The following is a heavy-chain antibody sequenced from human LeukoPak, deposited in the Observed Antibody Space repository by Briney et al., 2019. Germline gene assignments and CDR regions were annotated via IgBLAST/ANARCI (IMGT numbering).Heavy chain of an antibody. V-gene: IGHV3-23*01. D-gene: IGHD3-22*01. CDR2: IHAGGGST. Sequence: PGGSLRLSCAASGFTFTDHAMSWVRQTPDKGLEWVSSIHAGGGSTLYADSMKGRFTISRDNSKNTLFLQMNSLRADDTGLCFCAYYDSSGYYYGRLRYWGQGTPVTVSS. CDR3: AYYDSSGYYYGRLRY. CDR1: GFTFTDHA. J-gene: IGHJ4*02.